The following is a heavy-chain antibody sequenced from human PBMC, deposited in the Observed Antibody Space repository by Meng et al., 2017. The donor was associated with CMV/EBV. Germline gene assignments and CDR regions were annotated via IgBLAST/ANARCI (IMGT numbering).Heavy chain of an antibody. J-gene: IGHJ4*02. CDR1: GCSISSYY. CDR3: ARHGDTAMVVGIDY. Sequence: VHLQASGPGPGKPSATLSLTCTVSGCSISSYYWSWIRQPAGKGLEWIGRIYTSGSTNYNPSLKSRVTMSVDTSKNQFSLKLSSVTAADTAVYYCARHGDTAMVVGIDYWGQGTLVTVSS. V-gene: IGHV4-4*07. CDR2: IYTSGST. D-gene: IGHD5-18*01.